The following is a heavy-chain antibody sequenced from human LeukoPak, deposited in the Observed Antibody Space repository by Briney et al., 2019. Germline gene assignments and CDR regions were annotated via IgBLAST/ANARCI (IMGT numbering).Heavy chain of an antibody. CDR2: IYYSGST. CDR1: GGSISSHY. V-gene: IGHV4-59*11. D-gene: IGHD4-11*01. J-gene: IGHJ5*02. Sequence: SETLSLTCTVSGGSISSHYWSWIRQPPGKGLEWIGYIYYSGSTNYNPSLKSRVTISVDTSKNQFSLKLSSATAADTAVYYCARDGSNYGFDPWGQGTLVTVSS. CDR3: ARDGSNYGFDP.